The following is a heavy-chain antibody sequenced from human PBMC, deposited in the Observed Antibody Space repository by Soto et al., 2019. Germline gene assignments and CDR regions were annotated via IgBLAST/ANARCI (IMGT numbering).Heavy chain of an antibody. Sequence: GGSLRLSCTASGFTFSSYWMSWVRQAPGKGLEWVANIKQDGSERYYVDSVKGRFTISRDNAKNSLYLQMNSLRAEDTAVFYCARPLGYCSGGSCYPFDYWGQGTLVTVSS. D-gene: IGHD2-15*01. J-gene: IGHJ4*02. CDR1: GFTFSSYW. CDR3: ARPLGYCSGGSCYPFDY. V-gene: IGHV3-7*01. CDR2: IKQDGSER.